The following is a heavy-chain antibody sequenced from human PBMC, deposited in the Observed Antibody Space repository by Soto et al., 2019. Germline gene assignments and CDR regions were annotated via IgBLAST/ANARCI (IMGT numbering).Heavy chain of an antibody. CDR1: GFTFSSYW. Sequence: EVQLVESGGGLVQPGGSLRLSCAASGFTFSSYWMHWVRQAPGKGLVWVSCINSDGSSTSYADSVKGRFTISRDNAKKTLYLLMNSLRAEDTAVYYCASSLLTPFDYWGQGTLVTVSS. V-gene: IGHV3-74*01. D-gene: IGHD7-27*01. CDR2: INSDGSST. CDR3: ASSLLTPFDY. J-gene: IGHJ4*02.